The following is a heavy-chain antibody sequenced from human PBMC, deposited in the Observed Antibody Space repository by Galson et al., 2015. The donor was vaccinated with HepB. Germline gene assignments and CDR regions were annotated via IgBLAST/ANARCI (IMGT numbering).Heavy chain of an antibody. CDR1: GGTFSSYT. D-gene: IGHD3-9*01. CDR2: IIPILGIA. Sequence: SVKVSCKASGGTFSSYTISWVRQAPGQGLEWMGRIIPILGIANYAQKFQGRVTITADKSTSTAYMELSSLRSEDTAVYYCARGIHDILTGYTDPLDYWGQGTLVTVSS. J-gene: IGHJ4*02. CDR3: ARGIHDILTGYTDPLDY. V-gene: IGHV1-69*02.